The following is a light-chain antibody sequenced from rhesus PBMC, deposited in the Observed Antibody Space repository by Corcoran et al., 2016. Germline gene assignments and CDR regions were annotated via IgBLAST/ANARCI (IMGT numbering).Light chain of an antibody. Sequence: DIQMTQSPSSLSASVGDTVTLTCRASQGISNYFAWYQQKPGKAPKPLIYYAANLESGVPSRFSGSGSGTDFTLTIRSLQPEEFAIYYCQQHNSYPPTFGQGTKVEIK. CDR1: QGISNY. CDR3: QQHNSYPPT. V-gene: IGKV1S14*01. J-gene: IGKJ1*01. CDR2: YAA.